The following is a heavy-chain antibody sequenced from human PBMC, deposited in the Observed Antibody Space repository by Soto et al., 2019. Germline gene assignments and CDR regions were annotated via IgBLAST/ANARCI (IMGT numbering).Heavy chain of an antibody. D-gene: IGHD3-3*01. CDR2: MNPNSGNT. V-gene: IGHV1-8*01. CDR1: GYTFTSYD. Sequence: QVQLVQSGAEVKKPGASVKVSCKASGYTFTSYDINWVRQATGQGLEWMGWMNPNSGNTGYAQKFQGRVTMTRNTSLSTAYMGLSSLRSEDTAVYYCARGRNFWSGYYGYYYMDVWGKGTTVTVSS. J-gene: IGHJ6*03. CDR3: ARGRNFWSGYYGYYYMDV.